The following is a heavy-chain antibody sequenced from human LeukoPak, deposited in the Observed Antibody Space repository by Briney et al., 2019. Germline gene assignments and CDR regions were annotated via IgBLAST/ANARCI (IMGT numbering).Heavy chain of an antibody. CDR1: GGSISSYY. CDR2: IYTSGST. V-gene: IGHV4-4*07. J-gene: IGHJ5*02. D-gene: IGHD6-13*01. Sequence: SETLSLTCTVSGGSISSYYWSWIRQPVGKGLERIGRIYTSGSTNYNPSLKSRVTMSVDTSSNQFSLKLSSVTAADTAVYYCAREMWSAAATTYDWFDPWGQGTLVTVSS. CDR3: AREMWSAAATTYDWFDP.